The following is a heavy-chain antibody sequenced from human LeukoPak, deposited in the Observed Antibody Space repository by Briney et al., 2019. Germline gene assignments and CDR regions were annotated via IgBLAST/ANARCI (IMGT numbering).Heavy chain of an antibody. CDR1: GGSISSYY. J-gene: IGHJ5*02. V-gene: IGHV4-39*01. CDR3: ALSSGSVNFDP. Sequence: SETLSLTCIVSGGSISSYYWGWIRQPPGKGLEWIGSIYYSGSTYYNPSLKSRVTISVDTAKNQFSLKLSSVTAADTAVYYCALSSGSVNFDPWGQGIQVTVSS. D-gene: IGHD1-26*01. CDR2: IYYSGST.